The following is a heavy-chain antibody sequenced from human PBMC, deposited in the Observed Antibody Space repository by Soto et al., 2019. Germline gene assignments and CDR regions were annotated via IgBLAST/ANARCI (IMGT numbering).Heavy chain of an antibody. J-gene: IGHJ4*02. CDR1: GYTFTGYY. CDR2: FNPNSGGT. D-gene: IGHD3-10*01. V-gene: IGHV1-2*04. CDR3: ARSRGDGEENYFDY. Sequence: ASVKDSCKASGYTFTGYYMLWGRQAPGQEREWMGWFNPNSGGTNYAQKFQGWVNMTRDTSISTAYMELSRLRSDVTAVYSCARSRGDGEENYFDYWGQGTLVTVSS.